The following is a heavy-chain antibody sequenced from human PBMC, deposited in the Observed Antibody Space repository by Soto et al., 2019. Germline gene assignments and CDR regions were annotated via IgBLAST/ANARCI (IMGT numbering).Heavy chain of an antibody. CDR1: GGYISSSSYY. CDR2: IYYSGST. J-gene: IGHJ3*02. CDR3: ARKYSSSKDAFDI. D-gene: IGHD6-13*01. V-gene: IGHV4-39*01. Sequence: SETLSLTCTVSGGYISSSSYYWGWIRQPPGKGLEWIGSIYYSGSTYYNPSLKSRVTISVDTSKNQFSLKLSSVTAADTAVYYCARKYSSSKDAFDIWGQGTMVTVSS.